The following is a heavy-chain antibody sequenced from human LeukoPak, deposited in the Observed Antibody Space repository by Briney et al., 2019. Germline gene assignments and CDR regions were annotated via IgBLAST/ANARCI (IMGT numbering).Heavy chain of an antibody. Sequence: EASVKVSCKASGYTFTDYYMHWVRQAPGQGLEWMGWINPNSGGTNYAQKFQGRVTMTTDTSISTAYMEVSRLRSDDTAVYYCARVRIGQQLDKYYYYAMDVWGQGTTVTVSS. V-gene: IGHV1-2*02. J-gene: IGHJ6*02. CDR2: INPNSGGT. D-gene: IGHD6-13*01. CDR3: ARVRIGQQLDKYYYYAMDV. CDR1: GYTFTDYY.